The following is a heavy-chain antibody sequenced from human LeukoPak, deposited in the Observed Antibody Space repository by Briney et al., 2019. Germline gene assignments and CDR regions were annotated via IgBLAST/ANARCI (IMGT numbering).Heavy chain of an antibody. J-gene: IGHJ5*02. Sequence: ASVKVSCKASGYTFTSYAMHWVRQAPGQRLEWMGWINAGNGNTKYSQKFQDRVTITRDTSASTAYMELSSLRSEDTAVYYCARDQDIVVVVAATRGGFDPWGQGTLVTVSS. CDR2: INAGNGNT. D-gene: IGHD2-15*01. CDR3: ARDQDIVVVVAATRGGFDP. CDR1: GYTFTSYA. V-gene: IGHV1-3*01.